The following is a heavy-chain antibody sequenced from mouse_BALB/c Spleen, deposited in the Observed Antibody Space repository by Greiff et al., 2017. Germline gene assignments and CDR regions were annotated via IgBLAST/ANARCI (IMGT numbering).Heavy chain of an antibody. CDR3: ARGDY. CDR2: INPSNGRT. V-gene: IGHV1S81*02. J-gene: IGHJ2*01. Sequence: QVQLQQPGAELVKPGASVKLSCKASGYTFTSYWMHWVKQRPGQGLEWIGEINPSNGRTNYNEKFKSKATLTVDKSSSTAYMQLSSLTSEDSAVYYGARGDYWGQGTTLTVSS. CDR1: GYTFTSYW.